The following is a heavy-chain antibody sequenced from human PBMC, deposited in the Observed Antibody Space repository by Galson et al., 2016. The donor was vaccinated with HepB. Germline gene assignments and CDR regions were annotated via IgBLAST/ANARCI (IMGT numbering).Heavy chain of an antibody. D-gene: IGHD3-10*01. CDR3: ARDGYYYGSGRTVRYSHYGVDV. J-gene: IGHJ6*02. V-gene: IGHV3-48*03. CDR2: ISSSGTTI. Sequence: SLRLSCAASGFTFSRYEMNWVRQAPGKGLEWVSYISSSGTTIYHADSVKGRFTISRDNSKSTLYVQLNSLRAEDTAVYYCARDGYYYGSGRTVRYSHYGVDVWGQGTTVTVSS. CDR1: GFTFSRYE.